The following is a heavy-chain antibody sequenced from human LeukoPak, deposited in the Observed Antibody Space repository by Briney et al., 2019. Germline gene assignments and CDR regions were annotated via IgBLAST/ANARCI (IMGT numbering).Heavy chain of an antibody. CDR3: ARDKGWAFDY. V-gene: IGHV3-48*01. CDR2: IGSSGSTM. CDR1: GFTFSDYS. Sequence: PGGSLRLSCAASGFTFSDYSLNWVRQAPGKGLEWVSYIGSSGSTMYNADSVKGRFTISRDDAKNSLYLQMNGLRAEDTAVYYCARDKGWAFDYWGQGTLVTVSS. J-gene: IGHJ4*02. D-gene: IGHD6-19*01.